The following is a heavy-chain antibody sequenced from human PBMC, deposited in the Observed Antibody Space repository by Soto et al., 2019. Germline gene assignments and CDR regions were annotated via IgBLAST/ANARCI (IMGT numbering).Heavy chain of an antibody. CDR2: INPSGGST. CDR1: GYTLTRHY. CDR3: ARGDIVVVPAATDSENYYYYMDV. J-gene: IGHJ6*03. V-gene: IGHV1-46*03. D-gene: IGHD2-2*01. Sequence: ASVKVSRKASGYTLTRHYMHWVRQAPGQRLARMGIINPSGGSTSYAQKFQGRVTMTRDTSTSTVYMELSSLRSEDTAVYYCARGDIVVVPAATDSENYYYYMDVWGKGTTVTVSS.